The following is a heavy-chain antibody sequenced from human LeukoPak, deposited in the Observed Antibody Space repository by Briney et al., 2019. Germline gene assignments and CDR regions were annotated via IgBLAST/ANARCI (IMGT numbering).Heavy chain of an antibody. V-gene: IGHV1-46*01. CDR2: INPSGGST. CDR3: ATRDSSGWYNY. D-gene: IGHD6-19*01. Sequence: VASVKVSCKASGYTFTSYYMHWVRQAPGQGLEWMGIINPSGGSTSYAQKFQGRVTITADESTSTAYMELSSLRSDDTAVYYCATRDSSGWYNYWGQGTLVTVSS. CDR1: GYTFTSYY. J-gene: IGHJ4*02.